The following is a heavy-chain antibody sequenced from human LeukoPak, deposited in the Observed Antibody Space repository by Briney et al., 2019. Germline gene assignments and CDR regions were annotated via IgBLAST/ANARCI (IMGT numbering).Heavy chain of an antibody. V-gene: IGHV3-23*01. CDR2: RSGSGGST. Sequence: HGGSLRLSCAASRFTFSSYAMSWVRQALGKGLERVSDRSGSGGSTYYADSVKGRLTISRNNSKNTMYLQMNRLRAEDTAVYYCAKDHECLPQYGDYWGQGTLVTVSS. CDR1: RFTFSSYA. J-gene: IGHJ4*02. D-gene: IGHD5/OR15-5a*01. CDR3: AKDHECLPQYGDY.